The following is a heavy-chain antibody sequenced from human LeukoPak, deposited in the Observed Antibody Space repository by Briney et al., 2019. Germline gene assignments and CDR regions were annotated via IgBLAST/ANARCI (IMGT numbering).Heavy chain of an antibody. Sequence: GGSLRLSCAASGFTFSSAWLSWVRQAPGKGLEWVGHIKSKTDGGTADYAAPVKGRFTISRDDSRNTLYLQINSPRTEDTAVYYCSRLNSVAGIDFWGQGTLVTVSS. CDR3: SRLNSVAGIDF. J-gene: IGHJ4*02. CDR2: IKSKTDGGTA. CDR1: GFTFSSAW. D-gene: IGHD6-19*01. V-gene: IGHV3-15*01.